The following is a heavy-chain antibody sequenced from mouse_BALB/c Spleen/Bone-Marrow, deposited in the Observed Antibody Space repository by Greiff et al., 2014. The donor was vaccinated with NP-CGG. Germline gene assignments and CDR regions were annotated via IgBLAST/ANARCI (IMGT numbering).Heavy chain of an antibody. CDR1: GYTFTDYN. CDR3: ARRLITTAAWFAY. V-gene: IGHV1S29*02. J-gene: IGHJ3*01. D-gene: IGHD1-2*01. Sequence: EVQLQESGPELVKPGASVKISCKASGYTFTDYNMHWVKQSHGKSLEWIGYIYPYNGGTGYNQKFKSKATLTVDNSSSTAYMELRSLTSEDSAVYYCARRLITTAAWFAYWGQGTLVTVSA. CDR2: IYPYNGGT.